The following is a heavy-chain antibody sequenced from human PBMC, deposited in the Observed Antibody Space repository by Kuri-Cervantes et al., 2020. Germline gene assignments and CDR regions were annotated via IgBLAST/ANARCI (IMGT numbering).Heavy chain of an antibody. CDR3: ARDGGLTHTQGGYGLDF. D-gene: IGHD3-16*01. V-gene: IGHV4-31*02. J-gene: IGHJ6*02. Sequence: SCTVSGGSISSGGYYWSWIRQHPGKGLEWIGYIYYSGSTNYNPSLKSRVTISVDTSKNQFSLKLSSVTAADTAVYYCARDGGLTHTQGGYGLDFWGQGTTVTVSS. CDR2: IYYSGST. CDR1: GGSISSGGYY.